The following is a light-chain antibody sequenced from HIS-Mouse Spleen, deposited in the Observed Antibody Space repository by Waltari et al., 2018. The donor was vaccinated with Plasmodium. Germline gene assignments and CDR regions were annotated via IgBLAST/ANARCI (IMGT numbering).Light chain of an antibody. V-gene: IGLV3-1*01. Sequence: SYELTQPPSVSVSPGQTASITCSGDKLGDNYACWYQQKPGQSPVLVIYQDSKRPSGIPERFSGSNSGNTATLTISGTQAMDEADCYCQAWDSSTVVFGGGTKLTVL. CDR1: KLGDNY. CDR3: QAWDSSTVV. CDR2: QDS. J-gene: IGLJ2*01.